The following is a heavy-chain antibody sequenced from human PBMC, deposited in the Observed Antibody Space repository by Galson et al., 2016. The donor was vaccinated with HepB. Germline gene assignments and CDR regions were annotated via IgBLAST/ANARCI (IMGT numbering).Heavy chain of an antibody. CDR2: ISGSSSTI. J-gene: IGHJ4*02. CDR3: VRDRRQWVSMGATTRFRERGIDY. CDR1: GFTFSTYS. Sequence: SLRLSCAVSGFTFSTYSMNWVRQAPGKGLEWVSYISGSSSTIYYADSVKGRFTISRANAKNSLFLRMHSPRVEDTAVYYCVRDRRQWVSMGATTRFRERGIDYWGQGTLVTVSS. D-gene: IGHD1-26*01. V-gene: IGHV3-48*01.